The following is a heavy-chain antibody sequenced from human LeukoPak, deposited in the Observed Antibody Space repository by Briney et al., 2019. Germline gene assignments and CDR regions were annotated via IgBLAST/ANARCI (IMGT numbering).Heavy chain of an antibody. CDR2: INWNGGST. CDR3: ARFDCSSTSCYGPGVDY. D-gene: IGHD2-2*01. V-gene: IGHV3-20*04. CDR1: GFTFDDYG. J-gene: IGHJ4*02. Sequence: RPGGSLRLSCAASGFTFDDYGMSWVRQAPGKGLEWVSGINWNGGSTGYADSVKGRFTISRDNAKNSLYLQMNSLRAEDTALYYCARFDCSSTSCYGPGVDYWGQGTLVTVSS.